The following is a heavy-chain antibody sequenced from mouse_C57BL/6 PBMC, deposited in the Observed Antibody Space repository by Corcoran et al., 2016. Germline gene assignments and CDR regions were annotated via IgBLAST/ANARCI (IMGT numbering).Heavy chain of an antibody. J-gene: IGHJ4*01. CDR2: ISYDGSN. Sequence: DVQLQESGPGLVKPSQSLSLTCSVTGYSITSGYYWNWIRQFPGNKLEWMGYISYDGSNNYNPSLKNRISITRDTSKNQFFLKLNSVTTEDTATYYCAIYYEDYYAMDYWGQGTSVTVSS. CDR3: AIYYEDYYAMDY. CDR1: GYSITSGYY. D-gene: IGHD1-1*01. V-gene: IGHV3-6*01.